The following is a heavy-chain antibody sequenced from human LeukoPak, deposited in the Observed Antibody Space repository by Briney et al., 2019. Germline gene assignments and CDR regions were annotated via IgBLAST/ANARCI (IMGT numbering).Heavy chain of an antibody. Sequence: PGGSLRLSCVASGFTFSNYAMTWVRQAPGKGLEWISTITATAGSTYYADSLKGRFTISRDNSKNTLYLQMDSLGAEDTAVYYCAKEPDYSTSSAFDSRGQGTLVTVSS. CDR1: GFTFSNYA. CDR3: AKEPDYSTSSAFDS. J-gene: IGHJ5*01. CDR2: ITATAGST. V-gene: IGHV3-23*01. D-gene: IGHD4-11*01.